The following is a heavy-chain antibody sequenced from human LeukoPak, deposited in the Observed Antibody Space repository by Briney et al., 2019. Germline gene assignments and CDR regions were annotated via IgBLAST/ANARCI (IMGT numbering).Heavy chain of an antibody. D-gene: IGHD3-22*01. Sequence: SGTLSLTCTVSGGSISSYYWSWIRQPAGKGLEWIGRIYTSGSTNYNPSLKSRVTISVDTSKNQFSLKLSSVTAADTAVYYCARHSRSGYGRPPRNNPFDYWGQGTLVTVSS. CDR1: GGSISSYY. V-gene: IGHV4-4*07. J-gene: IGHJ4*02. CDR3: ARHSRSGYGRPPRNNPFDY. CDR2: IYTSGST.